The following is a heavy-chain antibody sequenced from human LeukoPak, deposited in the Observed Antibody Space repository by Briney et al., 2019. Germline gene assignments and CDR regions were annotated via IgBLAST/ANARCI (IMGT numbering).Heavy chain of an antibody. D-gene: IGHD6-13*01. CDR3: ARGRSAAGALHYFDY. CDR2: ISSTSSTI. Sequence: GGSLRLSCAASGFTFSSYSMNWVRQAPGKGLEWVSYISSTSSTIYYADSVKGRFTIPRDNAKNSLYLQMNSLRDEDTAVYYCARGRSAAGALHYFDYWGQGTLVTVSS. V-gene: IGHV3-48*02. CDR1: GFTFSSYS. J-gene: IGHJ4*02.